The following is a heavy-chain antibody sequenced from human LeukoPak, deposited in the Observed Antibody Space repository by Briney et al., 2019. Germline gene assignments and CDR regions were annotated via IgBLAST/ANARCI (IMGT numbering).Heavy chain of an antibody. D-gene: IGHD3-10*01. CDR3: ARWNRGSPFYYYGMDV. CDR1: GFTVSSSY. Sequence: GGSLRLSCAASGFTVSSSYMSWVRQAPGKGLEWVSVIYSGGSTYYADSVKGRFTISRHNSKNTLYLQMNSLRAEDTAVYYCARWNRGSPFYYYGMDVWGQGTTVTVSS. J-gene: IGHJ6*02. V-gene: IGHV3-53*04. CDR2: IYSGGST.